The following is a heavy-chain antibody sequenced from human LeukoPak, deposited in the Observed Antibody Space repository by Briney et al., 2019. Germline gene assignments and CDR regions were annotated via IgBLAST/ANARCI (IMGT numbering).Heavy chain of an antibody. CDR3: AKGQLKTTVTILPRDAFDI. V-gene: IGHV3-23*01. CDR2: ISGSGGST. J-gene: IGHJ3*02. Sequence: PGGSLRLSCAASGFTFSSYAMSWVRQAPGKGLEWVSAISGSGGSTYYADSVKGRFTISRDNSKNTLYLQMNSLRAEDTAVYYCAKGQLKTTVTILPRDAFDIWGQGTMVTVSS. CDR1: GFTFSSYA. D-gene: IGHD4-17*01.